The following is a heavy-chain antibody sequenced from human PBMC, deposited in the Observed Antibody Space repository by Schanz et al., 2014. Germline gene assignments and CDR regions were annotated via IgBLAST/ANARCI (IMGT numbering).Heavy chain of an antibody. CDR3: ARGRTFDD. J-gene: IGHJ4*02. CDR2: IIPILGIA. V-gene: IGHV1-69*04. Sequence: QVQLVQSGAEVKKPGASVKVSCKASGYTFTDYGISWVRQAPGQGLEWMGRIIPILGIANYAQKFQGRVTITADKSTVTAYMELSGLRSEDTAVYYCARGRTFDDWGQGTLVTVAS. CDR1: GYTFTDYG.